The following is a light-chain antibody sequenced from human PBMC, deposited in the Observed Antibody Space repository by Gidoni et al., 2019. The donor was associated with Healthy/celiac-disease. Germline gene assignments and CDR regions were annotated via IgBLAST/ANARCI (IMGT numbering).Light chain of an antibody. V-gene: IGKV1-5*01. Sequence: DLQMTQSPSTLSASVGDRVTITCRASQRISSWLAWYQQKPGKAPKLLIYDASSWESGVPSRFSGSGSGTEFTLTISSLQPDDFATYYCQQYNSYSVTFGQGTKLEIK. CDR2: DAS. J-gene: IGKJ2*01. CDR1: QRISSW. CDR3: QQYNSYSVT.